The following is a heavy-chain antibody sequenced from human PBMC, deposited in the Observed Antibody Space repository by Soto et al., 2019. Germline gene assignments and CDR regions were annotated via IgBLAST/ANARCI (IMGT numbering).Heavy chain of an antibody. CDR2: INPNSGGT. CDR3: AREEVVVVQAASGGGYYYYGMDV. Sequence: SVKVSCKSSGYTSTRYYMHLLRQAPGQGLEWMGWINPNSGGTNYAQKFHGWVTMTSDTSISTAYMELSRRRSDDTAMYYCAREEVVVVQAASGGGYYYYGMDVWGQGTTVTASS. J-gene: IGHJ6*02. D-gene: IGHD2-2*01. V-gene: IGHV1-2*04. CDR1: GYTSTRYY.